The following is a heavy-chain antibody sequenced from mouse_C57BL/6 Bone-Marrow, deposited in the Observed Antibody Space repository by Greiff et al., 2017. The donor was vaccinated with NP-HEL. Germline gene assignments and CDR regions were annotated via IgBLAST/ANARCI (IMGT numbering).Heavy chain of an antibody. V-gene: IGHV1-19*01. Sequence: VQLKESGPVLVKPGASVKMSCKASGYTFTDYYMNWVKQSHGKSLEWIGVINPYNGGTSYNQKFKGKATLTVDKSSSTAYMELNSLTSEDSAVYYCAREDYGRAFAYWGQGTLVTVSA. CDR3: AREDYGRAFAY. CDR2: INPYNGGT. D-gene: IGHD1-1*01. CDR1: GYTFTDYY. J-gene: IGHJ3*01.